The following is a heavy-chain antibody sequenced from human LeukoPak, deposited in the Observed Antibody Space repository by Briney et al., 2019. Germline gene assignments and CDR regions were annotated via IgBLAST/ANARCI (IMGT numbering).Heavy chain of an antibody. J-gene: IGHJ6*03. V-gene: IGHV4-34*01. CDR1: GGSFSGYY. Sequence: SETLSLTCAVYGGSFSGYYWSWIRQPPGKGLEWIGEINHSGSTNYNPSLKSRVTISVDTSKNQFSLKLSSVTAADAAVYYCARGYYYGSGSHYYYYHMDVWGRGTTVTVSS. CDR3: ARGYYYGSGSHYYYYHMDV. CDR2: INHSGST. D-gene: IGHD3-10*01.